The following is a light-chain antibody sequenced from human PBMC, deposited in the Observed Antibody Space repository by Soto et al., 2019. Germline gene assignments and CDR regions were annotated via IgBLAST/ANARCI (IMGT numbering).Light chain of an antibody. J-gene: IGKJ2*01. CDR3: QQSYSFPYT. Sequence: DIQMTQSPSSLSVSVGDRVTITCRASQSINTYLNWYQQKPGKAPKVLIYAASSLQSGVPSRFSGSGSGTDFTLTISTQQPEDVATYYCQQSYSFPYTFGQGTKLEIK. V-gene: IGKV1-39*01. CDR1: QSINTY. CDR2: AAS.